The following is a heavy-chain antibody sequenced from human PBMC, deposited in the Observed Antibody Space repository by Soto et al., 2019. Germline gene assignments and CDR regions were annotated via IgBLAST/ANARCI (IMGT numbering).Heavy chain of an antibody. CDR1: GGSISSSSYY. J-gene: IGHJ5*02. CDR2: IYYSGST. CDR3: AREVEYSSSWYAKNWFDP. Sequence: SETLSLTCIVSGGSISSSSYYWGWIRQPPGKGLEWIGSIYYSGSTYYNPSLKSRVTISVDTSKNQFSLKLSSVTAADTAVYYCAREVEYSSSWYAKNWFDPWGQGTLVTVSS. D-gene: IGHD6-13*01. V-gene: IGHV4-39*02.